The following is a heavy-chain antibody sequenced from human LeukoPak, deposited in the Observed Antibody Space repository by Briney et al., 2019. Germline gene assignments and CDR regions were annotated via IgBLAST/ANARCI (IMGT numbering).Heavy chain of an antibody. CDR3: AKDPRIVVVPAAPDY. CDR1: GFTFSSYG. Sequence: GGSLRLSCAASGFTFSSYGMHWVRQAPGKGLEWVAFIRYDGSNKYYADSVKGRFTISRDNSKNTLYLQMNSLRAEDTAVYYCAKDPRIVVVPAAPDYWGQGTLVTVSS. J-gene: IGHJ4*02. D-gene: IGHD2-2*01. CDR2: IRYDGSNK. V-gene: IGHV3-30*02.